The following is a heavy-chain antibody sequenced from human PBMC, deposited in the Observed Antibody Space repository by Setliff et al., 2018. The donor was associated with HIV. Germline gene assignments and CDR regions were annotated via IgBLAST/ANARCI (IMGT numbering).Heavy chain of an antibody. V-gene: IGHV4-38-2*02. J-gene: IGHJ4*01. D-gene: IGHD3-9*01. CDR1: GIPIDRVYS. CDR2: ISHSGST. CDR3: ARDQSDYNVLTGFGDFDY. Sequence: LSLTCGVSGIPIDRVYSWAWIRQPPGKGLEWIGTISHSGSTHYNSPLQGRISISIDTSKNQFSLTLTSVTAADTAMYHCARDQSDYNVLTGFGDFDYWGHGTLVTVSS.